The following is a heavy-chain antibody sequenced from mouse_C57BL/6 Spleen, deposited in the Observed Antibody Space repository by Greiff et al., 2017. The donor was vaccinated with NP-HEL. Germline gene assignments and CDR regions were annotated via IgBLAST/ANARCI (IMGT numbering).Heavy chain of an antibody. V-gene: IGHV1-55*01. CDR1: GYTFTSYW. CDR2: IYPGSGST. D-gene: IGHD1-1*01. Sequence: QVQLQQPGAELVKPGASVKMSCKASGYTFTSYWITWVKQRPGQGLEWIGDIYPGSGSTNYNEKFKSKATLTVDTSSSTAYMQLSSLTSEDSAVYYCARVFITTVVAPGDFDYWGQGTTLTVSS. CDR3: ARVFITTVVAPGDFDY. J-gene: IGHJ2*01.